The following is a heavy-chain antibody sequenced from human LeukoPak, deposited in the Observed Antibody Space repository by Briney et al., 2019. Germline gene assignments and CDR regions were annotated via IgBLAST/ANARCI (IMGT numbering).Heavy chain of an antibody. V-gene: IGHV1-18*04. CDR3: ARDNDEDYDTSGMFQY. Sequence: ASVKVSCKASGYTFTNFGISWVRQAPGQRPEWMGWISTYNGNTNYAQNLQDRVTLTTDTSTTTVYMELRSLRSDDTAVYYCARDNDEDYDTSGMFQYWGQGTLVTVSS. CDR1: GYTFTNFG. D-gene: IGHD3-22*01. J-gene: IGHJ1*01. CDR2: ISTYNGNT.